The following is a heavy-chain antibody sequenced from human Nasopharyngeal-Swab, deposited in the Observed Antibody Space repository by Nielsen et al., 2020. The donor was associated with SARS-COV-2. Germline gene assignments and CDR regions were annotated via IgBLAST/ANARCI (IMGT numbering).Heavy chain of an antibody. CDR1: GWSFTAFY. CDR2: INHIPRT. J-gene: IGHJ6*01. D-gene: IGHD3-16*01. CDR3: ARAERDGDAFVGLDV. Sequence: SESLSLSCAVYGWSFTAFYLNWIRQPPGRGLEWISAINHIPRTNYNPSPKSRITQSVDTSNKQLSLKTRSVTAADTAVYYCARAERDGDAFVGLDVWGQGTTVTVSS. V-gene: IGHV4-34*01.